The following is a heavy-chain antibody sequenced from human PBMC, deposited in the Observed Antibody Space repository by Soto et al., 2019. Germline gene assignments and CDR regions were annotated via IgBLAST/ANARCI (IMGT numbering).Heavy chain of an antibody. CDR1: GGSISSYY. D-gene: IGHD3-22*01. CDR3: ASWYYYDSSGSFHDAFDI. Sequence: PSETLSLTCTVSGGSISSYYWSWIRQPPGKGLEWIGYIYYSGSTNYNPSLKSRVTISVDTSKNQFSLKLSSVTAADTAVYYCASWYYYDSSGSFHDAFDIWGQGTMVTVSS. J-gene: IGHJ3*02. CDR2: IYYSGST. V-gene: IGHV4-59*01.